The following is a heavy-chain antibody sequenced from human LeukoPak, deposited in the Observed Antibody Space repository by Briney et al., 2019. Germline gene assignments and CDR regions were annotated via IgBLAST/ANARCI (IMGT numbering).Heavy chain of an antibody. D-gene: IGHD5-12*01. CDR1: GFTFSSYW. Sequence: PGGSLRLSCAASGFTFSSYWMSWVRQAPGKGLEWVANIKQDGSEKYYADSVKGRFTISRDNSKNTLYLQMNSLRAEDTAVYYCARDTRGYSGFIFDYWGQGTLVTVSS. CDR3: ARDTRGYSGFIFDY. V-gene: IGHV3-7*01. CDR2: IKQDGSEK. J-gene: IGHJ4*02.